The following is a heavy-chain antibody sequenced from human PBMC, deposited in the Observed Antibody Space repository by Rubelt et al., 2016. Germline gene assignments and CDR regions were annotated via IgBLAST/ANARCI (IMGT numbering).Heavy chain of an antibody. D-gene: IGHD6-19*01. CDR1: GYSFFSYW. V-gene: IGHV5-51*01. Sequence: PGESLKISCKGSGYSFFSYWIGWVRQMPGKGLEWMGIIYPGDSDTRYSPSFQGQVTISADKSISTAYLQWSRLKASDTAMYYCARLVYNSGWDSDYWGQGTLVTVSS. J-gene: IGHJ4*02. CDR2: IYPGDSDT. CDR3: ARLVYNSGWDSDY.